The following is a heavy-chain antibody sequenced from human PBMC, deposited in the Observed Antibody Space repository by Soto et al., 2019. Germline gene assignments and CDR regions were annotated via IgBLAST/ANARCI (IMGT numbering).Heavy chain of an antibody. D-gene: IGHD3-22*01. CDR1: GFIFNNYA. CDR3: ATAGNYARSGRDF. J-gene: IGHJ4*02. CDR2: ISANSGNT. V-gene: IGHV1-18*04. Sequence: QVQLVQSGAEVKKPGASVKVSCKAFGFIFNNYAISWVRQAPGQGLEWMGWISANSGNTNYAQKLQGRVTMTTDTSTSKDYMELRSLRSDDTDVYYCATAGNYARSGRDFWGQGNLVTVSS.